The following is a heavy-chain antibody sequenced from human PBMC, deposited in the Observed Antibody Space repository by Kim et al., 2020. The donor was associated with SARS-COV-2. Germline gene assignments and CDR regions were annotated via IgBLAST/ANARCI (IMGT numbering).Heavy chain of an antibody. CDR1: GFTFSSYS. V-gene: IGHV3-21*01. Sequence: GGSLRLSCAASGFTFSSYSMNWVRQAPGKGLEWVSSISSSSSYIYYADSVKGRFTISRDNAKNSLYLQMNSLRAEDTAVYYCARDFPTYYYGSVRSGAFDIWGQGTMVTVSS. J-gene: IGHJ3*02. D-gene: IGHD3-10*01. CDR2: ISSSSSYI. CDR3: ARDFPTYYYGSVRSGAFDI.